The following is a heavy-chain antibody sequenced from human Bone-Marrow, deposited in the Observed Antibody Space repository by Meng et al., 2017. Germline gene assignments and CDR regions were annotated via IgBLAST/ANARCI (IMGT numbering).Heavy chain of an antibody. D-gene: IGHD5-18*01. J-gene: IGHJ4*02. Sequence: QVQLQESGPGLVKPSGTLSLICTVSGDSISSSNYYWGWIRQPPGKGLEWIGSMYYSGNIYYNPSLKSRVTISVDTSKNQFSLKVSSVTAADTAVFYCARHKGHSYGYLYFDYWGQGALVTVSS. CDR3: ARHKGHSYGYLYFDY. CDR1: GDSISSSNYY. V-gene: IGHV4-39*01. CDR2: MYYSGNI.